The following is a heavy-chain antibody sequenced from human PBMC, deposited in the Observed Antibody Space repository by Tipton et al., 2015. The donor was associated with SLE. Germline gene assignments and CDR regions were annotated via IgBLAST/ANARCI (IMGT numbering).Heavy chain of an antibody. CDR3: AKDAIGGRPVYFYYMDV. Sequence: SLRLSCAASGFTFDDYAMHWVRQGSGKGLEWVSSINWKSGNMAYADSVKGRFTISRDNTKNSLYLQMNNLRPEDTAVYFCAKDAIGGRPVYFYYMDVWGKGTTVTVSS. CDR2: INWKSGNM. J-gene: IGHJ6*03. V-gene: IGHV3-9*01. CDR1: GFTFDDYA. D-gene: IGHD6-6*01.